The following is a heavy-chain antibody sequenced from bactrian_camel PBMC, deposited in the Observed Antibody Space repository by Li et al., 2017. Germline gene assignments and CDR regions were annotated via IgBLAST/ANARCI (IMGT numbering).Heavy chain of an antibody. J-gene: IGHJ6*01. V-gene: IGHV3S25*01. CDR3: AAEPAILGFCGRNYYPRNGY. Sequence: QLVESGGGLVQPGGSLRLSCAASGFTFSSYWMYWVRQAPGKGLESVSTIISNGGSTYYADIVKGRFTISLDNAKNTVYLQMDSLIPEDTGMYTCAAEPAILGFCGRNYYPRNGYWGQGTQVTVS. D-gene: IGHD2*01. CDR1: GFTFSSYW. CDR2: IISNGGST.